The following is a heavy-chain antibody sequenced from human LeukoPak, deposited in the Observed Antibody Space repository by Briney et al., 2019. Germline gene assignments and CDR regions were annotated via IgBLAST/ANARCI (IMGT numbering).Heavy chain of an antibody. CDR1: GFTFSSYS. D-gene: IGHD5-18*01. J-gene: IGHJ4*02. CDR2: ISSSSSTI. V-gene: IGHV3-48*01. Sequence: GGSLRLSCAASGFTFSSYSMNWVRQAPGKGLEWVSYISSSSSTIYYADSVKGRFTISRDNAKNSLYLQMNSLRAEDTAVYYCASSVDTAMDGSFDYWGQGTLVTVSS. CDR3: ASSVDTAMDGSFDY.